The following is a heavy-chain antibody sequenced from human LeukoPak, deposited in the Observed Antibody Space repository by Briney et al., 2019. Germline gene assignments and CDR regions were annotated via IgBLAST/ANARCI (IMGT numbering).Heavy chain of an antibody. D-gene: IGHD2/OR15-2a*01. Sequence: ASVKVSCKASGYSFTNYYMHWVRQAPGQGLEWMGWMNPNSGNTGYAQKFQGRVTMTRNTSISTAYMELSSLRSEDTAVYYCAIKQKYGFDYWGQGTLVTVSS. J-gene: IGHJ4*02. V-gene: IGHV1-8*02. CDR2: MNPNSGNT. CDR1: GYSFTNYY. CDR3: AIKQKYGFDY.